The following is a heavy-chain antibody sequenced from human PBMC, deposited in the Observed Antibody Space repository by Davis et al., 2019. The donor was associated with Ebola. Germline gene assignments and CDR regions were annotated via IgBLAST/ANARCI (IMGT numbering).Heavy chain of an antibody. CDR3: ARPSVAADYGMDV. Sequence: LRLSCTVSGGSISSGGYYWSWIRQHPGKGLEWIGYIYYSGSTNYNPSLKSRVTISVDTSKNQFSLKLSSVTAADTAVYYCARPSVAADYGMDVWGQGTTVTVSS. CDR1: GGSISSGGYY. V-gene: IGHV4-31*03. CDR2: IYYSGST. J-gene: IGHJ6*02. D-gene: IGHD6-25*01.